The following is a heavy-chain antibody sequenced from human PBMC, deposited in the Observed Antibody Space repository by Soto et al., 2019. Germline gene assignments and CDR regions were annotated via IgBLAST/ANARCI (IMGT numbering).Heavy chain of an antibody. CDR1: GDSLTNNHW. Sequence: QLQLRESGPGLVQPSGTLSLTCDVSGDSLTNNHWWSWVRQAPGKGLEWIGEIWHTGRPNYNPSLKSRVARSIDKSKNQVALKLSSVNAADTAVYYCVRASGTGCSSINFYMHWGQGTLVNVSS. D-gene: IGHD6-13*01. V-gene: IGHV4-4*02. J-gene: IGHJ4*02. CDR2: IWHTGRP. CDR3: VRASGTGCSSINFYMH.